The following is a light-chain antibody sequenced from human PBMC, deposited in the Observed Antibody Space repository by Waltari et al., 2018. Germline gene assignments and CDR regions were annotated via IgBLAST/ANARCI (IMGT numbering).Light chain of an antibody. CDR3: ATWDERLTAVV. V-gene: IGLV1-51*01. CDR1: SSTFGNNE. CDR2: DNN. Sequence: QSILTQPPSLSAAPGQKVTISCSRSSSTFGNNEVAWYQQLPETAPTLLIYDNNKRTSGIPGRFSGAKSGTSATLDITGLQTGDEGHYYCATWDERLTAVVFGGGTRLTVL. J-gene: IGLJ2*01.